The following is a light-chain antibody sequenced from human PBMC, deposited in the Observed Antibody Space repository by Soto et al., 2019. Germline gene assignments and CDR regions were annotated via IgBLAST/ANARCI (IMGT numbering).Light chain of an antibody. CDR2: DTT. CDR3: LLSYNGPYV. Sequence: QAVVTQEPSLTVSPGGTVTLTFCSSTGAVTNGHYPYWFQQKPGQAPRTLIYDTTNRHSWTPARFSGSLLGGKAALTLSGAQPEDEAEYYCLLSYNGPYVFGTGTKVPS. V-gene: IGLV7-46*01. J-gene: IGLJ1*01. CDR1: TGAVTNGHY.